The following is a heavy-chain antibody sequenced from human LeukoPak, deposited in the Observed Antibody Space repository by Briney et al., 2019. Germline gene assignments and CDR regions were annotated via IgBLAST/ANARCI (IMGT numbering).Heavy chain of an antibody. Sequence: GGSLRLSCAASGFTFSSYAMSWVRQAPGKGLEWVSAISGSGGSTYYADSVKGRFTISRDNSKNTVHLQMTSLRVEDTAVYYCATKTLGNYPYDYWGQGTLVIVSP. CDR3: ATKTLGNYPYDY. CDR2: ISGSGGST. CDR1: GFTFSSYA. D-gene: IGHD3-22*01. V-gene: IGHV3-23*01. J-gene: IGHJ4*02.